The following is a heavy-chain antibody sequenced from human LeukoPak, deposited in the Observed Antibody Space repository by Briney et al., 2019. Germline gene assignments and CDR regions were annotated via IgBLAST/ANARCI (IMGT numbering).Heavy chain of an antibody. J-gene: IGHJ4*02. V-gene: IGHV1-3*01. D-gene: IGHD3-9*01. Sequence: GASVKVSCKASGYTFTSYAMHWVRQAPGQRLEWMGWINAVNGNTKYSQKFQGRVTITRDTSASTAYMELSSLRSEDTAVYYCARDLPGWYYFDYWGQGTLVTVSS. CDR3: ARDLPGWYYFDY. CDR1: GYTFTSYA. CDR2: INAVNGNT.